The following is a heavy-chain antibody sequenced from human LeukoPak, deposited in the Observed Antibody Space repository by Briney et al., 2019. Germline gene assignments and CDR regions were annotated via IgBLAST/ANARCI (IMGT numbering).Heavy chain of an antibody. V-gene: IGHV1-8*01. CDR3: ARESGLYGSGSRY. CDR2: MNPNSGNT. J-gene: IGHJ4*02. CDR1: GYTFTSYD. D-gene: IGHD3-10*01. Sequence: ASVKVSCKASGYTFTSYDINWVRQAPGQGLEWMGWMNPNSGNTGYAQKFQGRVTMTRTNSINTAYMELSSLRSDDTAVYYCARESGLYGSGSRYWGQGTLVTVSS.